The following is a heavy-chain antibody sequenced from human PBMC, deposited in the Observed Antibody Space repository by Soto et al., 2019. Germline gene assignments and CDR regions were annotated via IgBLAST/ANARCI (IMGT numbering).Heavy chain of an antibody. CDR1: GGSISSYY. Sequence: SETLSLTCTVSGGSISSYYWSWIRQPPGKGLEWIGYIYYSGSTNYNPSLKSRVTISVDTSKNQFSLKLSSVTAADTAVYYCARIHYYDSSGYHDYWGQGTLVTVLL. CDR2: IYYSGST. CDR3: ARIHYYDSSGYHDY. D-gene: IGHD3-22*01. J-gene: IGHJ4*02. V-gene: IGHV4-59*01.